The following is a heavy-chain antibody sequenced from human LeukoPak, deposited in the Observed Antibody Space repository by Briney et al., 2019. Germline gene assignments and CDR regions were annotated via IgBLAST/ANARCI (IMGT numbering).Heavy chain of an antibody. CDR2: ISSSSNTI. J-gene: IGHJ4*02. V-gene: IGHV3-48*01. CDR1: GFTFSGFS. Sequence: PGGSLRLSCAASGFTFSGFSMNWVRQAPGKGLEWVSYISSSSNTIYYADSVKGRFTISRDNAKNSLYLQMNSLRAEDTAVYYCARERGYSYGYSDYWGQGTLVTVSS. CDR3: ARERGYSYGYSDY. D-gene: IGHD5-18*01.